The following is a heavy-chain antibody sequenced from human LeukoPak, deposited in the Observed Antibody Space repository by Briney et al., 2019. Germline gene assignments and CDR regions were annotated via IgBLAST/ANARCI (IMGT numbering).Heavy chain of an antibody. CDR2: ISGSGGST. Sequence: PGGSLRLFCTASGFTFNSYAMSWVRQAPGKGLEWVSGISGSGGSTYYADSVKGRFTISRANSRNTLFLQMNSLRAEDTAVYYCAKSLGGVIVTSFDYWGQGTLVTVSS. D-gene: IGHD3-16*02. V-gene: IGHV3-23*01. CDR3: AKSLGGVIVTSFDY. CDR1: GFTFNSYA. J-gene: IGHJ4*02.